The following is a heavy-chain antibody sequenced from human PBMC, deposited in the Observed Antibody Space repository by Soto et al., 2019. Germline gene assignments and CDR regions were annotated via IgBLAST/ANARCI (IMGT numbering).Heavy chain of an antibody. CDR2: IIPILGMA. Sequence: QVQLVQSGAEVKKPGSSVKVSCKASGGTFSSYTISWVRQAPGQGLEWMGRIIPILGMANYAQKFQGRVTITADKSTSTAYMELSSLRSEDTAVYYCASHYYDSSGYYYENDYWGQGTLVTVSS. J-gene: IGHJ4*02. D-gene: IGHD3-22*01. CDR1: GGTFSSYT. V-gene: IGHV1-69*02. CDR3: ASHYYDSSGYYYENDY.